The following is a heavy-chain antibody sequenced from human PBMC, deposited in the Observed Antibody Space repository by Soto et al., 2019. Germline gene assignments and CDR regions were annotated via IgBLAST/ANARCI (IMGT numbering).Heavy chain of an antibody. CDR1: GYTFTSYG. CDR3: ARDSNDQYCSSTSCYFNWFDP. J-gene: IGHJ5*02. D-gene: IGHD2-2*01. V-gene: IGHV1-18*01. Sequence: ASVKVSCKASGYTFTSYGISWVRQAPGQGLEWMGWISAYNGNTNYAQKLQGRVTMTTDTSTSTAYMELSSLRSEDTAVYYCARDSNDQYCSSTSCYFNWFDPWGQGTLVTVSS. CDR2: ISAYNGNT.